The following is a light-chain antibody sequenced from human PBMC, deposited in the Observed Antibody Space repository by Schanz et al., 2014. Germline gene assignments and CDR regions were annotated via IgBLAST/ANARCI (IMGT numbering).Light chain of an antibody. CDR2: DVT. Sequence: QSALTQPPSASGSPGQSVTFSCTGTSSDVGGYNYVSWYQQHPGKAPKLVIYDVTKRPSGVPDRFSGSKSGNTASLTISGLQAEDEADYYCSSYTSSSTLVVFGGGTKVTVL. J-gene: IGLJ2*01. CDR1: SSDVGGYNY. CDR3: SSYTSSSTLVV. V-gene: IGLV2-8*01.